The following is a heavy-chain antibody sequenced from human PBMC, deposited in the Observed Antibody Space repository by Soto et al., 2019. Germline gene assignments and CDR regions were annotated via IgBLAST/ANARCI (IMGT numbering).Heavy chain of an antibody. D-gene: IGHD4-17*01. Sequence: GGSLRLSCAACGFRFSDYSMNWVRQVPGKGLEWVSSISSNSGYTLYTDSVKGRFTISRDNAKSSLYLQMSSLRDEDTAVYYCTRGSYGAYDYWGQGTLVTVSS. CDR1: GFRFSDYS. J-gene: IGHJ4*02. CDR3: TRGSYGAYDY. CDR2: ISSNSGYT. V-gene: IGHV3-21*06.